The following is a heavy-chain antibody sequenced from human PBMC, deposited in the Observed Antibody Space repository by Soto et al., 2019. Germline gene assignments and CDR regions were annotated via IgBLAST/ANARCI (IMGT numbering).Heavy chain of an antibody. CDR2: MNPNSGNT. CDR1: GYTFTSYD. J-gene: IGHJ4*02. D-gene: IGHD3-3*01. V-gene: IGHV1-8*01. CDR3: AGRDFWTGYDYYFVY. Sequence: QVQLVQSGAEVKKPGASVKVSCKASGYTFTSYDINWVRQATGQGLEWMGWMNPNSGNTGYAQKFQGRDTMTRKTTISTAYMEPGSLRSEDTAVYYCAGRDFWTGYDYYFVYWGQGTLVTV.